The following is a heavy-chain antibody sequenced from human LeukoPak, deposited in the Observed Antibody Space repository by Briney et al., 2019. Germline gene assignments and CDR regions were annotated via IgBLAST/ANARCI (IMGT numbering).Heavy chain of an antibody. CDR1: GDSISRSY. Sequence: PAETLSLTCSVSGDSISRSYWNWIRQSPGKGLEWIARIYKDGSTIYNPSLESRATISADTSKNQFSLKLTSVTAADTAIYYCARRNDFDIWGQGTMVTVSS. CDR3: ARRNDFDI. J-gene: IGHJ3*02. V-gene: IGHV4-59*08. CDR2: IYKDGST.